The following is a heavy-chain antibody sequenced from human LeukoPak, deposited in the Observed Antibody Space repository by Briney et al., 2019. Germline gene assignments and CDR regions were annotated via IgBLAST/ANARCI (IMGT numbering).Heavy chain of an antibody. D-gene: IGHD5-24*01. V-gene: IGHV4-4*02. Sequence: SETLSLTCAVSGGSISSSNWWSWVRQPPGKGLEWIGEIYHSGSTNYNPSLKSRVTISVDKSKNQFSLKLNSVTAADTAVYYCARDPGRDGYNYYFDYWGQGTLVTVSS. CDR3: ARDPGRDGYNYYFDY. CDR2: IYHSGST. J-gene: IGHJ4*02. CDR1: GGSISSSNW.